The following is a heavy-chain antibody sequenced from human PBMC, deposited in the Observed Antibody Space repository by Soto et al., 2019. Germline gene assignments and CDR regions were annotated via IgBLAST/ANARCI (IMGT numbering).Heavy chain of an antibody. CDR3: ARGRLGYCSGGSCYPYYYYYGMDV. J-gene: IGHJ6*02. CDR2: INHSGST. Sequence: SETLSLTCNVSGVSIYTYYWSWIRQPPGKGLEWIGEINHSGSTNYNPSLKSRVTISVDTSKNQFSLKLSSVTAADTAVYYCARGRLGYCSGGSCYPYYYYYGMDVWGQGTTVTVSS. V-gene: IGHV4-34*01. D-gene: IGHD2-15*01. CDR1: GVSIYTYY.